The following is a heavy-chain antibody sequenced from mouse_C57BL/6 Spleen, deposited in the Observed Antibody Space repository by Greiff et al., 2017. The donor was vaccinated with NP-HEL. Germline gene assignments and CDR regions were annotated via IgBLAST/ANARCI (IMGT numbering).Heavy chain of an antibody. D-gene: IGHD2-3*01. V-gene: IGHV1-52*01. Sequence: VQLQQPGAELVRPGSSVKLSCKASGYTFTSYWMHWVKQRPIQGLEWIGNIDPSDSETHYNQKFKDKATLTVDKSSSTAYMQLSSLTSKDSTVYYCARSDDPAWFAYWGQGTLVTVSA. CDR3: ARSDDPAWFAY. CDR2: IDPSDSET. CDR1: GYTFTSYW. J-gene: IGHJ3*01.